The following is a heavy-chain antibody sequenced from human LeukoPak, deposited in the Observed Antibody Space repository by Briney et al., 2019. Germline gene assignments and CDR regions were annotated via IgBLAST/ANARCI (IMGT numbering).Heavy chain of an antibody. CDR1: GFTFNNYW. Sequence: PGGSLRLFCAASGFTFNNYWMTWVRQAPGKGLEWVANINQDGNEKYYVDSVKGRFTISRDNAKNSLYLEMNSLRVEDTAVYYCARVAWYYMDVWVKGTTVTVSS. J-gene: IGHJ6*03. CDR2: INQDGNEK. V-gene: IGHV3-7*01. CDR3: ARVAWYYMDV.